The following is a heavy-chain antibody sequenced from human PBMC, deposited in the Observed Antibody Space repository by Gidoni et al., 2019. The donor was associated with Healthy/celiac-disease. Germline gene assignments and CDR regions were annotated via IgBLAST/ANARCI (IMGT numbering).Heavy chain of an antibody. J-gene: IGHJ3*02. V-gene: IGHV3-66*01. Sequence: EVQLVESGGGLVQPGGSLRLSCAASGFTVSSNYMSWVRQAPGKGLEWVSVIYSGGSTYYADSVKGRFTISRDNSKNTLYLQMNSLRAEDTAVYYCARDKGDYEDAFDIWGQGTMVTVSS. CDR1: GFTVSSNY. D-gene: IGHD4-17*01. CDR2: IYSGGST. CDR3: ARDKGDYEDAFDI.